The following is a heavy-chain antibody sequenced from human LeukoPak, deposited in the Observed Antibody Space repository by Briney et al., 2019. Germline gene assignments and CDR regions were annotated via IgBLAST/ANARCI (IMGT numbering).Heavy chain of an antibody. CDR1: GFTFSSYS. D-gene: IGHD2-8*01. V-gene: IGHV3-21*01. CDR3: ARDMGYCTNGVCWSNWFDP. J-gene: IGHJ5*02. CDR2: ISSSSSYI. Sequence: GGSLRLSCAASGFTFSSYSMNWVRQAPGKGLEWVSSISSSSSYIYYADSVKGRLTISRDNAKNSLYLQMNSLRAEDTAVYYCARDMGYCTNGVCWSNWFDPWGQGTLVTVSS.